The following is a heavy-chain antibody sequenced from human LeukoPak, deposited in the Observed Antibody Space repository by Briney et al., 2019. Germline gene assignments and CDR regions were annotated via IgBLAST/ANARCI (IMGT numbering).Heavy chain of an antibody. Sequence: SETLSLTCTVSGGSISSYYWSWIRQPPGKGLEWIGYIYYSGSTNHNPSLKSRVTISVDASKNQFSLRLSSVTAADTAVYYCARVDGHSYGIFDYWGQGTLVTVSS. D-gene: IGHD5-18*01. V-gene: IGHV4-59*01. CDR3: ARVDGHSYGIFDY. J-gene: IGHJ4*02. CDR2: IYYSGST. CDR1: GGSISSYY.